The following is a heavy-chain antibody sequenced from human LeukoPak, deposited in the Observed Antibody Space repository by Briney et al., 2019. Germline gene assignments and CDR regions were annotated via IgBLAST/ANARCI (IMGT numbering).Heavy chain of an antibody. J-gene: IGHJ6*03. V-gene: IGHV3-23*01. CDR2: ISGSGSTT. D-gene: IGHD3-3*01. Sequence: TGGSLRLSCAASGFTFSSYAMSWVRQAPHKGLEWVSGISGSGSTTSYADSVKGRFTISRDNSKNTLDLQMNSLRGEGTAVYYCAKTRTIFGVVGYLDVWGKGTTVTVSS. CDR1: GFTFSSYA. CDR3: AKTRTIFGVVGYLDV.